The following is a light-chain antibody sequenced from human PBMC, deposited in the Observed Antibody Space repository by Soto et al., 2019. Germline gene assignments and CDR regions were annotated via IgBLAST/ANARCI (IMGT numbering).Light chain of an antibody. CDR3: QQSYSTIT. V-gene: IGKV1-39*01. CDR1: QSISSY. Sequence: DIQMTQSPSCLSASVGDRVTMTCRASQSISSYLNWYQQKPGKAPKLLIYAASSLQSGVPSRFSGSGSGTDFTLTISSLQPEDFATYYCQQSYSTITFGQGTRLEIK. CDR2: AAS. J-gene: IGKJ5*01.